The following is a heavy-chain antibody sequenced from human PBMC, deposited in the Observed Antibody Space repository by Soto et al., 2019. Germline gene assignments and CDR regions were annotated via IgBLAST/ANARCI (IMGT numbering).Heavy chain of an antibody. D-gene: IGHD2-15*01. V-gene: IGHV4-38-2*01. CDR2: ISYSGTT. CDR1: GDSISGYY. Sequence: PSETLSLTCAVSGDSISGYYWTWIRQPPGKGLEWVGSISYSGTTDYNPSLKSRLSLSVDTSKNQFSLRLSSMTAGDKAVYYCVRGGGYVSFDFWGQGIQVTVSS. J-gene: IGHJ4*02. CDR3: VRGGGYVSFDF.